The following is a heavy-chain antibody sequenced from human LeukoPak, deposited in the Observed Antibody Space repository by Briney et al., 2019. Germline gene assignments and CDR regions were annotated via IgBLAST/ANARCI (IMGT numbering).Heavy chain of an antibody. V-gene: IGHV4-39*07. CDR1: GGSITSSSYY. CDR2: IYCTGGT. J-gene: IGHJ4*02. Sequence: SETLSFTCSAFGGSITSSSYYWGWVRQTPEKGLEWIGSIYCTGGTNYSPSLKSRVTISVDTSKNQFSLKLSSVTAADTAVYYCARIIAAAGIDYWGQGTLVTVSS. CDR3: ARIIAAAGIDY. D-gene: IGHD6-13*01.